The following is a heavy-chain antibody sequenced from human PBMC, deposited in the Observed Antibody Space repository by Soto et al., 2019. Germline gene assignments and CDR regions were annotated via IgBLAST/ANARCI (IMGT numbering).Heavy chain of an antibody. J-gene: IGHJ5*02. CDR3: ARECGQYGNYRFDP. CDR1: GFTFSDYG. CDR2: IWHDGNEK. Sequence: QVQLVESGGGVVQPGRSLRLSCAASGFTFSDYGMHWVRQTPGKGLEWVALIWHDGNEKYYADSAKGRFTVSRDNSKNTLYLQMNSLRAEDTALYYCARECGQYGNYRFDPWGQGTLVAVSS. V-gene: IGHV3-33*01. D-gene: IGHD4-4*01.